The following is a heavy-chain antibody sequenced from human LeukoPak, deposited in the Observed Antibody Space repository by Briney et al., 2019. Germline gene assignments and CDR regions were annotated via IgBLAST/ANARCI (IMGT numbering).Heavy chain of an antibody. D-gene: IGHD5-24*01. CDR3: ARGDGYNYWFDP. V-gene: IGHV4-4*07. J-gene: IGHJ5*02. CDR2: IYSSGST. CDR1: GGSIRSYY. Sequence: PSETLSLTCTVSGGSIRSYYWSWIRQPAGKGLEWIGRIYSSGSTIYNPSLKSRVTMSVDTSKNQSSLKLSSLTAADTAVYYCARGDGYNYWFDPWGQGTLVTVSS.